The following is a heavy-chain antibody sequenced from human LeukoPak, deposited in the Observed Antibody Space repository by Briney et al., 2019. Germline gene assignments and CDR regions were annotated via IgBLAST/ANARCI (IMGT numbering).Heavy chain of an antibody. D-gene: IGHD3-10*01. J-gene: IGHJ4*02. CDR3: ARETSIIIDY. V-gene: IGHV3-66*01. CDR2: IYSGGST. Sequence: GGSLRLSCAASGFTVSSNYMSWVRQAPGKGLEWVSVIYSGGSTYYADSVKGRFTISRDNSKNTLYLQMSSLRAEDTAVYYCARETSIIIDYWGQGTLVTVSS. CDR1: GFTVSSNY.